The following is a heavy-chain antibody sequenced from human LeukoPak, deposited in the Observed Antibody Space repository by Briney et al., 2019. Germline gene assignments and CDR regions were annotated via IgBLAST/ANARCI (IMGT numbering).Heavy chain of an antibody. D-gene: IGHD2/OR15-2a*01. J-gene: IGHJ4*02. V-gene: IGHV4-34*01. Sequence: PSETLSLTCAVYGGSISGFYYTWISQPPGKGLEWIGEIDHSGDTNYNPSLKSRAIVSVDTSKSQFSLKLTSVTAADAAVYYCARGSPFQEWGQGTLVTVSS. CDR3: ARGSPFQE. CDR1: GGSISGFY. CDR2: IDHSGDT.